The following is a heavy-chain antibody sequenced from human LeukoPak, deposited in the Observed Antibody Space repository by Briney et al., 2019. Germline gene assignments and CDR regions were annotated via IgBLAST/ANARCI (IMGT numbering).Heavy chain of an antibody. CDR3: AILGDVLRPSRETFDI. D-gene: IGHD3-3*01. Sequence: GASVKVSCKASGYTFTSYGISWVRQAPGQGLEWMGWISAYNGNTNYAQKLQGRVTMTTDTSTSTAYMELRSLRSDDTAVYYCAILGDVLRPSRETFDIWGQGTMVTVSS. CDR1: GYTFTSYG. J-gene: IGHJ3*02. CDR2: ISAYNGNT. V-gene: IGHV1-18*01.